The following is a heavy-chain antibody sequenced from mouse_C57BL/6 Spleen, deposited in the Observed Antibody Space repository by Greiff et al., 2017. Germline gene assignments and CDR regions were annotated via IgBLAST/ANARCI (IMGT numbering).Heavy chain of an antibody. J-gene: IGHJ2*01. CDR2: IWSGRST. CDR1: GFSLTSYG. Sequence: VQLQQSGPGLVQPSQSLSITCTVSGFSLTSYGVHWVRQSPGKGLEWLGVIWSGRSTDYNAAFISRLSISKDNSKSQVFFKMNSLQADDTAIYYCARSYSNYAVGFDYWGQGTTLTVSS. CDR3: ARSYSNYAVGFDY. V-gene: IGHV2-2*01. D-gene: IGHD2-5*01.